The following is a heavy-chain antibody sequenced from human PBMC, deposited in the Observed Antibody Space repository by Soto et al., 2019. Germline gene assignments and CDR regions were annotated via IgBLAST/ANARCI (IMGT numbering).Heavy chain of an antibody. CDR3: ACHPHAYSRSWFFDY. CDR2: IDPSDSYT. Sequence: EVQLVQSGAEVKKPGESLRISCKGSGYSFTHYWISWVRQMPGKGLEWMGRIDPSDSYTHYSPSLQGHVTISADKSSXIGYLQWSMLKASDTTIYYCACHPHAYSRSWFFDYWGQGTLVTVS. D-gene: IGHD6-13*01. CDR1: GYSFTHYW. J-gene: IGHJ4*02. V-gene: IGHV5-10-1*01.